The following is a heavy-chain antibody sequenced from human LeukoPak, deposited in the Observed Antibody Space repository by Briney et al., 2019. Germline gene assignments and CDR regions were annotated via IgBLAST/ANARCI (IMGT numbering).Heavy chain of an antibody. J-gene: IGHJ6*03. CDR3: TRGTTDDYYYYYYMDV. CDR2: FKSKTNGGTT. Sequence: GGSLRLSCAASGFTVSDAWMNWVRQVPGKGLEWIGLFKSKTNGGTTEYAASVEGRFTISRDDSKHIAYLQMNSLKIDDTAVYYCTRGTTDDYYYYYYMDVWGKGTTVTISS. CDR1: GFTVSDAW. D-gene: IGHD1-1*01. V-gene: IGHV3-15*01.